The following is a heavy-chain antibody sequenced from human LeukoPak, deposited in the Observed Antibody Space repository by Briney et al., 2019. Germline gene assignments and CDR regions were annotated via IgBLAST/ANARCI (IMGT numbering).Heavy chain of an antibody. J-gene: IGHJ3*02. V-gene: IGHV3-30*18. Sequence: GGSLRLSCAASGFTFSSYGMHWVRQAPGKGLEWVAVISYDGSNKYYADSVKGRFTISRDNSKNTLYLQMNSLRAEDTAVYYCAKDLGIAAAYGAFDIWGQGTMVTVSS. CDR2: ISYDGSNK. CDR1: GFTFSSYG. D-gene: IGHD6-13*01. CDR3: AKDLGIAAAYGAFDI.